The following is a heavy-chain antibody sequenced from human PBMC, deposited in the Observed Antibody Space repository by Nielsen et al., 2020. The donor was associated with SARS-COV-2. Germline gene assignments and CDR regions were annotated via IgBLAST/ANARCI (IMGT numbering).Heavy chain of an antibody. CDR2: IDSGGST. D-gene: IGHD5/OR15-5a*01. J-gene: IGHJ4*02. CDR1: GFTVTSNS. V-gene: IGHV3-53*01. CDR3: ARSTGVLGPKHFDS. Sequence: GESLKISCAVSGFTVTSNSMNWVRQAPGKGLEWVSVIDSGGSTFYADSVKGRFTISRDNSKNTLYLQMNSLRAEDSAVYYCARSTGVLGPKHFDSWGQGTLVTVSS.